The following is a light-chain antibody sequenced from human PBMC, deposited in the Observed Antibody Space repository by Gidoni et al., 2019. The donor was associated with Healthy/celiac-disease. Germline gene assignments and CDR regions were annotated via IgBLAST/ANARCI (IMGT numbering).Light chain of an antibody. CDR2: KAS. CDR1: QSISSW. V-gene: IGKV1-5*03. CDR3: QQYNSYSL. J-gene: IGKJ2*01. Sequence: DIQMTQSPSTLSASVGARVTITCRASQSISSWLAWYQQKPGKAPKLLIYKASSLESGVPSRFSGSGSGTEFTLTSSSLQPDDFATYYCQQYNSYSLFGQGTKLEIK.